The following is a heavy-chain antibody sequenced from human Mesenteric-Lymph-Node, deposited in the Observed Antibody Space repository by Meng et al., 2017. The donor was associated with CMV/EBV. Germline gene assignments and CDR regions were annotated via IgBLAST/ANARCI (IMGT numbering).Heavy chain of an antibody. J-gene: IGHJ4*02. V-gene: IGHV3-23*01. D-gene: IGHD6-19*01. CDR1: GFTFSSYA. CDR2: ISGSGGRT. CDR3: AKPQSGWFDFEY. Sequence: GGSLRLSCVVSGFTFSSYAMSWVRQAPGKGLEWVSGISGSGGRTYYADSAKGRFTLSRDNSKNTLNLQINSLRVEDTAIYYCAKPQSGWFDFEYWGQGTLVTVSS.